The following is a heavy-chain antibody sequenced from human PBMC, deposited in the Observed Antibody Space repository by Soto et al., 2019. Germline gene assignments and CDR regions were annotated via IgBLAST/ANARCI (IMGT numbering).Heavy chain of an antibody. CDR2: INAGNGNT. J-gene: IGHJ3*02. D-gene: IGHD3-9*01. CDR3: ARDGYYDILTGYPDAFDI. Sequence: ASVKVSCKASGYTFTSYAMHWVRQAPGQRLEWMGWINAGNGNTKYSQKFQGRVTITRDTSASTAYMELSGLRSEDTAVYYCARDGYYDILTGYPDAFDIWGQGTMVTVSS. CDR1: GYTFTSYA. V-gene: IGHV1-3*01.